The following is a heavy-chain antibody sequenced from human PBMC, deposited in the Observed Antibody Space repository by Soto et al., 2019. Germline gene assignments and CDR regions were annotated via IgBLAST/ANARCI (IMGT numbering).Heavy chain of an antibody. V-gene: IGHV3-21*01. J-gene: IGHJ4*02. D-gene: IGHD2-15*01. CDR2: ISSSSSYI. CDR1: GFTFSSYS. Sequence: GGSLRLSCAASGFTFSSYSMNWVRQAPGKGLEWVSSISSSSSYIYYAGSVKGRFTISRDNAKNSLYLQMNSLRAEDTAVYYCAREPTPDYWGQGTLVTVSS. CDR3: AREPTPDY.